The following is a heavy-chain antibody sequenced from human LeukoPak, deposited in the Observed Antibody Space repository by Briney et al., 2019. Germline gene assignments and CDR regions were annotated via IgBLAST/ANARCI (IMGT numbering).Heavy chain of an antibody. CDR1: GFTFSSYG. CDR3: AKVDTKGSGWPY. V-gene: IGHV3-30*02. J-gene: IGHJ4*02. D-gene: IGHD6-19*01. CDR2: IRYDGSNK. Sequence: GGSLRLSCAASGFTFSSYGMHWVRQAPGKGLEWVAFIRYDGSNKYYADSVKGRFTISRDNSKNTLYLQMNSPRAEDTAVYYCAKVDTKGSGWPYWGQGTLVTVSS.